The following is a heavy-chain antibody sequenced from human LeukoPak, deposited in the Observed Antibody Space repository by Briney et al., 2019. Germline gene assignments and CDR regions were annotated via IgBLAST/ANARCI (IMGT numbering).Heavy chain of an antibody. D-gene: IGHD4-11*01. CDR3: AREAPMTTITTRRGPGYFDY. Sequence: PSGTLSLTCTVSGGSVSSGNYYWSWIRQPPGKGLEWIGYIYYSGSTNYNPSLKSRVTISVDTSKNQFSLKLSSVTAADTAVYYCAREAPMTTITTRRGPGYFDYWGQGTLVTVSS. CDR1: GGSVSSGNYY. J-gene: IGHJ4*02. V-gene: IGHV4-61*01. CDR2: IYYSGST.